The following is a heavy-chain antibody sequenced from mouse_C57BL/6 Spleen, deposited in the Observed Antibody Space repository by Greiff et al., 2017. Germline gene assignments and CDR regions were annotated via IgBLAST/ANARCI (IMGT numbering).Heavy chain of an antibody. J-gene: IGHJ4*01. V-gene: IGHV1-42*01. Sequence: DVQLQQSGPELVKPGASVKISCKASGYSFTGYYMNWVKQSPEKSLEWIGEINPSTGGTTYNQKFKAKATLTVDKSSSTAYMQLKSLTSEDSAVYYCARGTGTDAMDYWGQGTSVTVSS. CDR3: ARGTGTDAMDY. CDR1: GYSFTGYY. CDR2: INPSTGGT. D-gene: IGHD4-1*01.